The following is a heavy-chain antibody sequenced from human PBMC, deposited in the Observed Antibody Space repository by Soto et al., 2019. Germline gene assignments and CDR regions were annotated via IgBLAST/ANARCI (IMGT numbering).Heavy chain of an antibody. Sequence: SETLSLTCDVSGDFLTTYYWNWIRQSPGKGLEWIGYIFYGGHTNYNPSLRGRASISVDTSKNQFSLKLSSVTAADTAVYYCARSPQYSSGWNGGFDYWGQGTLVTVSS. CDR1: GDFLTTYY. CDR2: IFYGGHT. CDR3: ARSPQYSSGWNGGFDY. D-gene: IGHD6-19*01. V-gene: IGHV4-59*01. J-gene: IGHJ4*02.